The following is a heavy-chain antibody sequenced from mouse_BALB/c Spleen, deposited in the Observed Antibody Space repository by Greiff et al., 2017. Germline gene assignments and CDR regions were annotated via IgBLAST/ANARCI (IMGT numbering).Heavy chain of an antibody. V-gene: IGHV5-12-1*01. CDR2: ISSGGGST. J-gene: IGHJ2*01. Sequence: EVQLVESGGGLVKPGGSLKLSCAASGFAFSSYDMSWVRQTPEKRLEWVAYISSGGGSTYYPDTVKGRFTISRDNAKNTLYLQMSSLKSEDTAMYYCAREGTTVVEGFDYWGQGTTLTVSS. D-gene: IGHD1-1*01. CDR3: AREGTTVVEGFDY. CDR1: GFAFSSYD.